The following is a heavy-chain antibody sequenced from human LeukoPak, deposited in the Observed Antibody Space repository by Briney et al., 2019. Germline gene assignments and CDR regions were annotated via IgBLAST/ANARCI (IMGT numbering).Heavy chain of an antibody. D-gene: IGHD6-19*01. CDR2: ISGRGGST. J-gene: IGHJ6*02. V-gene: IGHV3-23*01. CDR1: GLTFGSYA. CDR3: TKDRSGGGDYYFGMDV. Sequence: GGALRLSCAASGLTFGSYAMSWVRRAPGKGLEGVSSISGRGGSTYYADSVKGQFIISRDNSENTLYPQMNTLRAEDTAVYYCTKDRSGGGDYYFGMDVWGQGTTVTVSS.